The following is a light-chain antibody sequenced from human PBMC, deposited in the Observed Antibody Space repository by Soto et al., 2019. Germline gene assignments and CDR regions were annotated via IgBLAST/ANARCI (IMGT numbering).Light chain of an antibody. CDR2: MAS. V-gene: IGKV1-5*03. CDR3: QQYNSYAYT. J-gene: IGKJ2*01. Sequence: DIQMTQSPSTLSASVGDRVTITCRASQSISSWLAWYQQKPGKAPKLLIYMASNLESGVPSRFSGSGSGTECTLTISGLQPDDFATYYCQQYNSYAYTFGQGTKLEIK. CDR1: QSISSW.